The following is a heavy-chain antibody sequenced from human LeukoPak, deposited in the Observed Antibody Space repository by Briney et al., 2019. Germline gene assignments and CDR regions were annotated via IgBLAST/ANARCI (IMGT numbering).Heavy chain of an antibody. V-gene: IGHV4-39*07. Sequence: PSETLSLTCTVSGGSISSSSYYRGWIRQPPGKGLEWIGSIYYSGSTYYNPSLKSRVTISVDTSKNQFSLKLSSVTAADTAVYYCARAPPKYYYDSSGHPRKRDDAFDIWGQGTMVTVSS. CDR3: ARAPPKYYYDSSGHPRKRDDAFDI. D-gene: IGHD3-22*01. CDR1: GGSISSSSYY. J-gene: IGHJ3*02. CDR2: IYYSGST.